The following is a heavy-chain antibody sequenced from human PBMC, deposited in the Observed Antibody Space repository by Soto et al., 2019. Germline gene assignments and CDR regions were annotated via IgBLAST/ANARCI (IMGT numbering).Heavy chain of an antibody. D-gene: IGHD3-10*01. CDR1: GDNVSTNSPT. CDR2: TYYRSKWYN. V-gene: IGHV6-1*01. Sequence: SQTLSLTCAISGDNVSTNSPTWNLIVHSPSRGLEWLGRTYYRSKWYNDYAVSVKSRITINPDTSKNQFSLHLYSVTPEDTAVYYCTGITWFRGMDVWGQGTPVTVSS. CDR3: TGITWFRGMDV. J-gene: IGHJ6*02.